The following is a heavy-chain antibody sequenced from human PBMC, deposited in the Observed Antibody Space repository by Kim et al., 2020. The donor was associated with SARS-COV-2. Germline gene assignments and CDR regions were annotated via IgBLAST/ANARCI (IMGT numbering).Heavy chain of an antibody. V-gene: IGHV3-11*06. Sequence: SSYTNYADSVKGRFTISRDNAKNSLYLQMNSLRAEDTAVYYCARDSAHDYWGQGTLVTVSS. CDR3: ARDSAHDY. CDR2: SSYT. J-gene: IGHJ4*02.